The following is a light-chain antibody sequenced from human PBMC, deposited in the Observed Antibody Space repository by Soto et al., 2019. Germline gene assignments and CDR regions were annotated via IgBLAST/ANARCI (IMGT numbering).Light chain of an antibody. CDR3: QQYYSTPLT. CDR1: QSVLYSSNNKNY. CDR2: WAS. J-gene: IGKJ4*01. Sequence: DIVMTQSPDSLAVSLGERATINCKSSQSVLYSSNNKNYLAWYQQKPGQPPKLLIYWASTRESGVPDRFSGSGCGTDFSLTISSLQAEDVAVYYCQQYYSTPLTFGGGTKVDIK. V-gene: IGKV4-1*01.